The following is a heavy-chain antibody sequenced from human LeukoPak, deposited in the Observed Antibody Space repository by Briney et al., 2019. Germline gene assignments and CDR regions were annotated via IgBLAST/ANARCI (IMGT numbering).Heavy chain of an antibody. CDR1: GFTFSSYA. Sequence: TGGSLRLSCAASGFTFSSYAMSWVRQAPGKGLEWVSAISGRGGSTYYADSVKGRFTISRDNSKNTLYLQMNSLRAEDTAVYYCAKPIAVAGDTYYFDYWGQGTLVTVSS. CDR2: ISGRGGST. J-gene: IGHJ4*02. CDR3: AKPIAVAGDTYYFDY. V-gene: IGHV3-23*01. D-gene: IGHD6-19*01.